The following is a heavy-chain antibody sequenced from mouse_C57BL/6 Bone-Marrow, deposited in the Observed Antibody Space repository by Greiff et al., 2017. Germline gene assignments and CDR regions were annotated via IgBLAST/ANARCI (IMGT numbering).Heavy chain of an antibody. CDR2: IYPGDGDT. Sequence: QVQLKQSGPELVKPGASVKISCKASGYAFSSSWMNWVKQRPGKGLEWIGRIYPGDGDTNYNGKFKGKATLTADKSSSTAYMQLSSLTSEDSAVYYCARYGERGYFDYWGQGTTLTVSS. CDR3: ARYGERGYFDY. J-gene: IGHJ2*01. D-gene: IGHD1-1*02. CDR1: GYAFSSSW. V-gene: IGHV1-82*01.